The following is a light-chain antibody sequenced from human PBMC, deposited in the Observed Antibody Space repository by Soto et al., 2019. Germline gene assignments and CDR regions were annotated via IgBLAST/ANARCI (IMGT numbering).Light chain of an antibody. CDR2: RNN. CDR3: AAWDDRLRGLYV. CDR1: SSNIGTNY. Sequence: QSVLTQPPSASGTPGQRVTISCSGSSSNIGTNYVYWYRQLPGTAPKLLIYRNNQRPSGVPDRFSGSKSGTSASLAISGLRSEDEADYYCAAWDDRLRGLYVFGIGTRSPS. J-gene: IGLJ1*01. V-gene: IGLV1-47*01.